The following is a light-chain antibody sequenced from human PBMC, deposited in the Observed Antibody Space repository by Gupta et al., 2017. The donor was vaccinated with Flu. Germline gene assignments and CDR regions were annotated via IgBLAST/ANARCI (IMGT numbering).Light chain of an antibody. V-gene: IGKV1-39*01. CDR3: QQRDSTPWT. J-gene: IGKJ2*01. Sequence: PSSLSASVGDRVTITCRASQSISSYLNWYQQKPGKAPKLLIYAASRRQSGVPSRFSGSGSGTDFTLTISRLQPEDFATYYCQQRDSTPWTFGQGTKVDIK. CDR1: QSISSY. CDR2: AAS.